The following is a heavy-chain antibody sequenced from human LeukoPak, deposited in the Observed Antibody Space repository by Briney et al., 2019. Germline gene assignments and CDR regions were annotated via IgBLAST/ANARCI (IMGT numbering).Heavy chain of an antibody. V-gene: IGHV4-34*01. Sequence: SETLSLTCAVYGGSFSGYYWSWIRQPPGKGLEWIGEINHSGSTNYNPSLKSRVTISVDTSKNQFSLKLSSVTAADTAVYYCARERAMIVVAYDAFDIWGQGTMVTVSS. D-gene: IGHD3-22*01. CDR2: INHSGST. CDR1: GGSFSGYY. J-gene: IGHJ3*02. CDR3: ARERAMIVVAYDAFDI.